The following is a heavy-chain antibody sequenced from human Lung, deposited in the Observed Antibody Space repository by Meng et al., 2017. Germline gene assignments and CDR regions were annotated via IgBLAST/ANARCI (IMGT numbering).Heavy chain of an antibody. V-gene: IGHV4-34*01. Sequence: QLPEWGAGLLKPSETLSLTCVVSGGSFSDYYWSWIRQPPGKGLEWIGEINHSGSTNYDPSLESRATISVDTSQNNLSLKLSSVTAADSAVYYCARGPTTMAHDFDYWGQGTLVTVSS. CDR3: ARGPTTMAHDFDY. J-gene: IGHJ4*02. CDR2: INHSGST. CDR1: GGSFSDYY. D-gene: IGHD4-11*01.